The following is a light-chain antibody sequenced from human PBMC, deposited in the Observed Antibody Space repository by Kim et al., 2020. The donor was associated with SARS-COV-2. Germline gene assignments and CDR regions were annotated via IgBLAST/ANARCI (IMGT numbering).Light chain of an antibody. V-gene: IGKV1-27*01. CDR1: QVISIY. Sequence: SSSVGDRFTNTSRASQVISIYLAWYKKKPGKVPKLLSYAASPLQSGVSRRFGGTGSGTDFTLTISSLQPENVATYYCQKYYSDPLFGQGTKVDIK. CDR3: QKYYSDPL. CDR2: AAS. J-gene: IGKJ1*01.